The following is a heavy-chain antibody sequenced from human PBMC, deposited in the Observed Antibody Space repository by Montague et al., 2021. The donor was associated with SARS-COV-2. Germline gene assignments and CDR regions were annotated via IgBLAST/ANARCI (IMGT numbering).Heavy chain of an antibody. CDR3: ATRTRYPQNDFGF. CDR2: IYNGGTT. V-gene: IGHV4-39*01. J-gene: IGHJ4*02. CDR1: GDSIRNSDYS. D-gene: IGHD2-15*01. Sequence: SETLSLTCTVSGDSIRNSDYSWGWVREPPGKGLEWIGNIYNGGTTFYXRCVKSRVTIFVDTSKNQFSLKLSSVTAADTAVYYCATRTRYPQNDFGFWGQGTLVTVSS.